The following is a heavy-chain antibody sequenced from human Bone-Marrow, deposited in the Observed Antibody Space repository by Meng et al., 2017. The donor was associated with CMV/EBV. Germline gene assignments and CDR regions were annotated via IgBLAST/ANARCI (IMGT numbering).Heavy chain of an antibody. CDR2: IIPIFGTA. D-gene: IGHD3-22*01. CDR1: GGTFSSYA. V-gene: IGHV1-69*05. J-gene: IGHJ5*02. Sequence: SVKVSCKASGGTFSSYAISWVRQAPGQGLEWMGGIIPIFGTANYAQKFQGRVTITTDESTSTAYMELSSLRSEDTAVYYCARAYTAYYYDSSGYSHRFDPWGQGTLVTASS. CDR3: ARAYTAYYYDSSGYSHRFDP.